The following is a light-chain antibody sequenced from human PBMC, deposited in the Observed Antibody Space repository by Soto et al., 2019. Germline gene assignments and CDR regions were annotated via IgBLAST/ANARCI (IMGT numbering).Light chain of an antibody. CDR2: GNN. CDR1: SSNIGSNT. Sequence: QSVLTQPPSASGTPGQRVTISCSGSSSNIGSNTVSWYQQLPGTAPKLLIYGNNQRPSGVPDRFSGSKSGTSASLAISGLRSEDEADYYCAAWDNSLNGYYVFGTGTKLTVL. J-gene: IGLJ1*01. V-gene: IGLV1-44*01. CDR3: AAWDNSLNGYYV.